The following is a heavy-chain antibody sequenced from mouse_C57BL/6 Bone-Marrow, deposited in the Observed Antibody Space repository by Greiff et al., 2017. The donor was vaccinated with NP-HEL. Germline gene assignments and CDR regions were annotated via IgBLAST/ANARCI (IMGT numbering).Heavy chain of an antibody. J-gene: IGHJ1*03. V-gene: IGHV1-69*01. Sequence: VQLQQSGAELVMPGASVKLSCKASGYTFTSYWMHWVKQRPGQGLEWIGEIDPSDSYTNYNQKFKGKSTLTVDKSSSTAYMQLSSLTSEDSAVYYCARYGSGYWWYFDVWGTGTTVTVSS. CDR3: ARYGSGYWWYFDV. CDR1: GYTFTSYW. CDR2: IDPSDSYT. D-gene: IGHD1-1*01.